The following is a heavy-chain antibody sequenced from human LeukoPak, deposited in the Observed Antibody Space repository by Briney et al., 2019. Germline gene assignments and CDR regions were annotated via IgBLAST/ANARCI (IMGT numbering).Heavy chain of an antibody. CDR1: GYTLTELS. D-gene: IGHD3-9*01. V-gene: IGHV1-24*01. CDR2: FDPEDGET. CDR3: ATMGHSHDILTGYGAFDI. Sequence: GASVKVSCKVSGYTLTELSMHWVRQAPGKGLEWMGGFDPEDGETIYAQKFQGRVTMTEDTSTDTAYMELSSLRSEDTAVYYCATMGHSHDILTGYGAFDIWGQGTMVTVSS. J-gene: IGHJ3*02.